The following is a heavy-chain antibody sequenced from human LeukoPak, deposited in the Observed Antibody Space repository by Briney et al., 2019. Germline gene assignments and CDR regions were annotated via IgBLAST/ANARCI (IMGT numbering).Heavy chain of an antibody. CDR2: IIPILGIA. Sequence: ASVKVSCKASGGTFSSYAISWVRQAPGQGLEWMGRIIPILGIANYAQKLQGRVTLTTDTSTSTAYMELRSLRSDDTAVYYCARPKRAAAAGTGNWFDPWGQGTLVTVSS. D-gene: IGHD6-13*01. CDR3: ARPKRAAAAGTGNWFDP. CDR1: GGTFSSYA. V-gene: IGHV1-69*04. J-gene: IGHJ5*02.